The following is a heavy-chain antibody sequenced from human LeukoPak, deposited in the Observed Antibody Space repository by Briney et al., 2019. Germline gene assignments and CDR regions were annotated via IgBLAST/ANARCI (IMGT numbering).Heavy chain of an antibody. CDR2: VKQDGTEK. CDR3: ARAGGTSWADY. J-gene: IGHJ4*02. Sequence: GGSLRLSCEASGFTFRDYWMTWVRQAPGKGLEWVANVKQDGTEKFYVDSMKGRFTISRDNGKNPLYLQMNSLRVEDTAIYYCARAGGTSWADYWGQGTLVTVSS. CDR1: GFTFRDYW. V-gene: IGHV3-7*01. D-gene: IGHD6-13*01.